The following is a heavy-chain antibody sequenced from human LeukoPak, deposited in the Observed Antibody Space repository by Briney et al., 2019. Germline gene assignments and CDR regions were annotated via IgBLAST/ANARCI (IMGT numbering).Heavy chain of an antibody. V-gene: IGHV3-48*01. D-gene: IGHD3-22*01. CDR1: GFTFSNYS. J-gene: IGHJ4*02. CDR3: ARDTYYYDSSGYYLMGGFDY. Sequence: GGSLRLSCAASGFTFSNYSMNWVRQAPGKGLEWVSYISGRSRTIYYADSVKGRFTISRDNAKNSLYLQMNSLRAEDTAVYYCARDTYYYDSSGYYLMGGFDYWGQGTLVTVSS. CDR2: ISGRSRTI.